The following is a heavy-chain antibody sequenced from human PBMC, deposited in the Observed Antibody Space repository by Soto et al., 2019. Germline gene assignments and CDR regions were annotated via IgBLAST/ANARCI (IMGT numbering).Heavy chain of an antibody. D-gene: IGHD4-17*01. V-gene: IGHV4-30-4*01. Sequence: QVQLQESGPGLVKPSQTLSLTCTVSGGSISSGDYYWSWIRQPPGKGLEWIGYIYYSGSTYYNPSLKSRVTTPVDTSKNQFPLKLSSVTAADTAVYYCARDPAYGGNPAGWFDPWGQGTLVTVSS. CDR1: GGSISSGDYY. J-gene: IGHJ5*02. CDR2: IYYSGST. CDR3: ARDPAYGGNPAGWFDP.